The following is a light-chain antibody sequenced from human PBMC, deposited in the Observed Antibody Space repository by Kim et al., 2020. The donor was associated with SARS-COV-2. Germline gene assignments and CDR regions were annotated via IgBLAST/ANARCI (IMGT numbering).Light chain of an antibody. Sequence: KTVTSSCTGSSGNIASNYVQWYQQRTASAPTTVIYEDNERPSGVPDRFSGSIDSSSNSASLTISGLKTEDEAGYYCQSYDDSNRWVFGGGTKLTVL. CDR2: EDN. CDR3: QSYDDSNRWV. J-gene: IGLJ3*02. V-gene: IGLV6-57*02. CDR1: SGNIASNY.